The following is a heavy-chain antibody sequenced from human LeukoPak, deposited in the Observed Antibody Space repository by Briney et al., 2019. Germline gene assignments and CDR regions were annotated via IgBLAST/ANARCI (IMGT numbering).Heavy chain of an antibody. CDR1: GFTFSYYS. D-gene: IGHD3-22*01. CDR2: ISSSGDTI. V-gene: IGHV3-48*01. J-gene: IGHJ3*02. CDR3: ARGRLPDYYNTPPKAFDI. Sequence: PGGSLRLSCAASGFTFSYYSMNWVRQAPGKGLEWVSYISSSGDTIYYADSVEGRFTISRDNAKNSLYLQMNSLRAEDTAIYYCARGRLPDYYNTPPKAFDIWGQGTMVTVSS.